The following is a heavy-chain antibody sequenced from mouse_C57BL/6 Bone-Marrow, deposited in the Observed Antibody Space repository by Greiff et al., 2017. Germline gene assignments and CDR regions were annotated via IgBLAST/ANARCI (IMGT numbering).Heavy chain of an antibody. Sequence: VQLQQSGAELVKPGASVKLSCTASGFNFKDYYIHWVKQRTEQGLEWIGRIDPEDGETKYAPKFQDKATITADTSSNTAYLQLSSLTSEDTAVYYCARYSYDGYYGFAYWGQGTLVTVSA. J-gene: IGHJ3*01. CDR2: IDPEDGET. CDR3: ARYSYDGYYGFAY. V-gene: IGHV14-2*01. D-gene: IGHD2-3*01. CDR1: GFNFKDYY.